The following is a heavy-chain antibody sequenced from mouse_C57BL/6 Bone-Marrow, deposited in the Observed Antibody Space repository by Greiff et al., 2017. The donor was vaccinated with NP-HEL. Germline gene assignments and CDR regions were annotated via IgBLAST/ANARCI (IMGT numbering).Heavy chain of an antibody. CDR2: IDPSDSYT. D-gene: IGHD2-1*01. J-gene: IGHJ4*01. Sequence: VQLQQSGAELVMPGASVKLSCKASGYTFTSYWMHWVKQRPGQGLEWIGEIDPSDSYTNYNQKFKGKSTLTVDKSSSTAYMQLSSLTSEDSAVYYCAKGNYEGDYAMDYWGQGTSVTVSS. CDR1: GYTFTSYW. V-gene: IGHV1-69*01. CDR3: AKGNYEGDYAMDY.